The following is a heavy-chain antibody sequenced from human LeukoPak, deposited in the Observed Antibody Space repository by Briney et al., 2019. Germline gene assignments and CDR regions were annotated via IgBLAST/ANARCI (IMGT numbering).Heavy chain of an antibody. V-gene: IGHV4-34*01. CDR1: GGSFSGYY. D-gene: IGHD2-8*01. CDR3: AISGYAGGDNWYFDL. J-gene: IGHJ2*01. CDR2: INHSGST. Sequence: PSETLSLTCAVYGGSFSGYYWSWIRQPPGKGLEWIGEINHSGSTNYNPSLKSRVTISVDTSKNQFSLKLSSVTAADTAVYYCAISGYAGGDNWYFDLWGRGTLVTVSS.